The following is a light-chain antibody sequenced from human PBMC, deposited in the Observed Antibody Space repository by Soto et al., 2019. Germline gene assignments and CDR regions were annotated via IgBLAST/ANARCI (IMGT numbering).Light chain of an antibody. CDR3: QLSRNVVLT. Sequence: DIKMTQSPSSLSASVGDRVTLTCQASEDVSDYVNWYQQKPGRAPKLLIYDASKLETGVSSRFSGSGSGTQFSFTIRDLQPEDFAPYYCQLSRNVVLTFGGGTRVDI. J-gene: IGKJ4*01. CDR1: EDVSDY. CDR2: DAS. V-gene: IGKV1-33*01.